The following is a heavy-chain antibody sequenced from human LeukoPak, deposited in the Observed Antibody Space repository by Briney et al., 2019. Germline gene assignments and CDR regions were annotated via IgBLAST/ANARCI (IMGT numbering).Heavy chain of an antibody. J-gene: IGHJ6*02. D-gene: IGHD3-22*01. CDR1: GYTFTSYY. CDR3: ARDYYDSSGYFGYYYYYGMDV. Sequence: ASVKVSCKASGYTFTSYYMHWVRQAPGQGLEWMGIINPSGGSTSYTQKFQGRVTMTRDTSTSTVYMELSSLRSEDTAVYYCARDYYDSSGYFGYYYYYGMDVWGQGTKVTVSS. V-gene: IGHV1-46*01. CDR2: INPSGGST.